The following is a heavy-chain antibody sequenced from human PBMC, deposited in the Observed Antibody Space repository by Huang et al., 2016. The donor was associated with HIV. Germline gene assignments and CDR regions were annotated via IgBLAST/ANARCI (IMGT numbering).Heavy chain of an antibody. CDR2: ISIDGSNK. Sequence: QVQLVESGGGVVQPGRSLRLSCAASGFAFSSYAMHWVRQAPGKGLGGLAVISIDGSNKNYAHSVKGRFTISRDNAKGTVYLQMNSLRPEDTAVYSCARTGSYYYGSGSYHFGDYWGQGTLVTVSS. J-gene: IGHJ4*02. V-gene: IGHV3-30-3*01. CDR1: GFAFSSYA. CDR3: ARTGSYYYGSGSYHFGDY. D-gene: IGHD3-10*01.